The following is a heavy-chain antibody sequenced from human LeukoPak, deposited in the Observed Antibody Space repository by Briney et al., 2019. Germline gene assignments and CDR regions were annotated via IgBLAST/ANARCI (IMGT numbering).Heavy chain of an antibody. D-gene: IGHD3-16*01. Sequence: PSETLSLTCTVSGGSISSDTYFWGWIRQPPGKGLERIANIYFTGNTYYNPSLKSRATISVDTSKNQFSLTLSSVTAAGTAVYYCASEAHRGGGFDSWGQGTLVTVSS. J-gene: IGHJ4*02. CDR3: ASEAHRGGGFDS. V-gene: IGHV4-39*01. CDR2: IYFTGNT. CDR1: GGSISSDTYF.